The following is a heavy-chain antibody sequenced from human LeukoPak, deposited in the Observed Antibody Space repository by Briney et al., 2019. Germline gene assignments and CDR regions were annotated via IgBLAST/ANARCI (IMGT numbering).Heavy chain of an antibody. J-gene: IGHJ3*02. V-gene: IGHV4-39*01. Sequence: PSETLPLTCTVSGGSISSSSYYWGWIRQPPGKGLEWIGSIYYSGSTYYNPSLKSRVTISVDTSKNQFSLKLSSVTAADTAVYYCAITDYGDYALYAFDIWGQGTMVTVSS. CDR3: AITDYGDYALYAFDI. D-gene: IGHD4-17*01. CDR1: GGSISSSSYY. CDR2: IYYSGST.